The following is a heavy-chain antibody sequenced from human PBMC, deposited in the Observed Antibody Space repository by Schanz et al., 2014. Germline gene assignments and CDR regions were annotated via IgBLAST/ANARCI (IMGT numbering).Heavy chain of an antibody. Sequence: QVQLQESGPGLVKPSETLSLTCTVSGGSISSYYWSWIRQPPGKGLEWIGFIYYRGNTNYNPSLASRVTMSEDTSKTQFSLKLSSVTAADTAVYYCARRIWDGDYYYFDYWGQGTLVTVSS. CDR1: GGSISSYY. CDR3: ARRIWDGDYYYFDY. CDR2: IYYRGNT. D-gene: IGHD4-17*01. V-gene: IGHV4-59*08. J-gene: IGHJ4*02.